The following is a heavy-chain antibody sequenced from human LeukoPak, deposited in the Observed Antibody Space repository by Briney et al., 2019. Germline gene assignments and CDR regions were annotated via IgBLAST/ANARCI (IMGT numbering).Heavy chain of an antibody. CDR3: ARDGAPYYDSLRSFDY. J-gene: IGHJ4*02. V-gene: IGHV1-69*05. Sequence: GASVKFSCKASGGTFISYAISWVRQAPGQGLEWMGRIIPIFGTANYAQKFQGRVTITTDESTSTAYMEQSSLRSDDTAVYYCARDGAPYYDSLRSFDYWGQGTLVTVSS. CDR2: IIPIFGTA. CDR1: GGTFISYA. D-gene: IGHD3-22*01.